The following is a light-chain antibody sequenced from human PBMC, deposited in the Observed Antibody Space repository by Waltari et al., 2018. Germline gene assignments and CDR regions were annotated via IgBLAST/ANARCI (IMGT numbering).Light chain of an antibody. CDR2: DAS. V-gene: IGKV3-11*01. J-gene: IGKJ4*01. CDR1: QSVSKF. Sequence: ATLSCRASQSVSKFLAWYQHRPGQAPRLLVYDASNTATGIPARFSGSGSGTGFTLTISSLEPEDFAVYYCQQRAKWPLTFGGGTRVEI. CDR3: QQRAKWPLT.